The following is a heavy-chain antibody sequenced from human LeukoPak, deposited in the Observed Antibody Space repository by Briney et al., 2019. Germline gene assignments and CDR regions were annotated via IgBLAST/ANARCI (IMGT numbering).Heavy chain of an antibody. CDR1: GGSFSGYY. Sequence: SETLSLTCAVYGGSFSGYYWSWIRQPAGKGLEWIGRIYTSGSTNYNPSLKSRVTISVDTSKNQFSLKLSSVTAADTAVYYCAWLPSYWGQGTLVTVSS. V-gene: IGHV4-59*10. J-gene: IGHJ4*02. D-gene: IGHD5-12*01. CDR3: AWLPSY. CDR2: IYTSGST.